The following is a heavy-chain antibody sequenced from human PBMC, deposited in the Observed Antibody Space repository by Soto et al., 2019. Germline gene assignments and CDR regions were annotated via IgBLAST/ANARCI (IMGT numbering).Heavy chain of an antibody. CDR2: IIPIFGTA. CDR3: ARDREDYYDSSGPNWFDP. Sequence: SVKVSCKASGGTFSSYAISWVRQASGQGLEWMGGIIPIFGTANYAQKFQGRVTITADESTSTAYMELSSLRSEDTAVYYCARDREDYYDSSGPNWFDPWGQGTLVTVSS. D-gene: IGHD3-22*01. V-gene: IGHV1-69*13. J-gene: IGHJ5*02. CDR1: GGTFSSYA.